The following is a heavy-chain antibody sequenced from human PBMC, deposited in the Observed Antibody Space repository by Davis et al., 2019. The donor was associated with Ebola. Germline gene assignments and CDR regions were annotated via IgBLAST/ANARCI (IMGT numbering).Heavy chain of an antibody. D-gene: IGHD6-13*01. Sequence: GESLKISCKDSGNSFASHWIGWVRQMPGKGLEWMGIIFPRDSDTRYSPSFEGHVTISVDKSISTAYLQWSSLKASDTAIYYCARQPYSTSPIDYWGQGTLVTVSS. J-gene: IGHJ4*02. CDR3: ARQPYSTSPIDY. CDR2: IFPRDSDT. V-gene: IGHV5-51*01. CDR1: GNSFASHW.